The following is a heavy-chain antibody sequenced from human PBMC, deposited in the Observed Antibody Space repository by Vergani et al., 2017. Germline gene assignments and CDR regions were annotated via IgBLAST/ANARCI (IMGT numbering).Heavy chain of an antibody. CDR1: GGSISSGSYY. J-gene: IGHJ3*02. CDR2: IYTSGST. V-gene: IGHV4-61*02. Sequence: QVQLQESGPGLVKPSQTRSLTFTVLGGSISSGSYYWSWIRQPAGKGLEWIGRIYTSGSTNYNPSLKSRVTMSVNTSKNQISLKLSSVTGADTAVYYYARDWSSTSCDVAFDIWGQGTMVTVSS. CDR3: ARDWSSTSCDVAFDI. D-gene: IGHD2-2*01.